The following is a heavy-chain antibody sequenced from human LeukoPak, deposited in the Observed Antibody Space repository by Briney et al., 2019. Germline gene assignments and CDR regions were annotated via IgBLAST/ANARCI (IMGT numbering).Heavy chain of an antibody. V-gene: IGHV1-2*02. CDR1: GYTFTGYY. CDR3: ARDFCSSTSCYDNWFDP. Sequence: ASVKVSCKASGYTFTGYYMHWVRQAPGQGLEWMGWINSNSGGTNYAQKFQGRVTMTRDTSISTAYMELSRLRSDDTAVYYCARDFCSSTSCYDNWFDPWGQGTLVTVSS. J-gene: IGHJ5*02. D-gene: IGHD2-2*01. CDR2: INSNSGGT.